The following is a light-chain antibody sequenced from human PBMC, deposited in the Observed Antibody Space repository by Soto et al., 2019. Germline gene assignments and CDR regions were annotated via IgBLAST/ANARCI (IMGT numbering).Light chain of an antibody. CDR3: QQFNVYPLT. J-gene: IGKJ4*01. CDR1: QGIRDF. CDR2: AAS. V-gene: IGKV1-9*01. Sequence: DIQLTQSPSFLSASVGDRVTITCRASQGIRDFLAWYQQKLGQPPKLLIYAASTLQTGVPTRFSVNASGTEFNLIISNLQPEDFATYYCQQFNVYPLTFGGETKVEIK.